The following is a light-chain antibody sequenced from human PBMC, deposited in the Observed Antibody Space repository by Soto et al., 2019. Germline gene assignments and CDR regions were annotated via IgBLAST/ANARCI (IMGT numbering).Light chain of an antibody. CDR2: GTS. J-gene: IGKJ1*01. CDR3: QHYGSSPRT. V-gene: IGKV3-20*01. Sequence: IVLTQSPATLSLSPGERATLFCRASQSVSSNLAWYQQKPGQAPRLLIYGTSSRATGIPDRFSGSGSGTDFTLTISRLGPEDFALYYCQHYGSSPRTFGQGTKVDIK. CDR1: QSVSSN.